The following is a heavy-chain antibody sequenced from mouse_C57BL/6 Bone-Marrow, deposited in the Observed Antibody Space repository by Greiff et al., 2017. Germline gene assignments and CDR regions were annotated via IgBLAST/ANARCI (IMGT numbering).Heavy chain of an antibody. D-gene: IGHD1-1*01. V-gene: IGHV1-19*01. CDR2: INPYNGGT. Sequence: EVQLQQSGPVLVKPGASVKMSCKASGYTFTDYYMNWVKQSHGKSLEWIGAINPYNGGTSYNQKFKGKATLTVDKSSSTAYMELNSLTSEDSAVYYCARNGSRLYYFDYWGQGTTLTVSS. CDR3: ARNGSRLYYFDY. CDR1: GYTFTDYY. J-gene: IGHJ2*01.